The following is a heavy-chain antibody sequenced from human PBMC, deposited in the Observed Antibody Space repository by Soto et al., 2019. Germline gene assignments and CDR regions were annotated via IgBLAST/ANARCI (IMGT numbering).Heavy chain of an antibody. J-gene: IGHJ5*02. D-gene: IGHD2-21*01. CDR3: AREASGYSAEGHKWFAT. V-gene: IGHV3-30-3*01. CDR1: GFSFSNYA. CDR2: ISYDGGSQ. Sequence: QVQLVESGGGAVPPGTSLRLSCVASGFSFSNYAVHWVRQAPGKGLEWVAIISYDGGSQYYADSVKGRFTISRVNSNNTFYLQLTSLQTEDTAVYYCAREASGYSAEGHKWFATRGQGTLVTVSS.